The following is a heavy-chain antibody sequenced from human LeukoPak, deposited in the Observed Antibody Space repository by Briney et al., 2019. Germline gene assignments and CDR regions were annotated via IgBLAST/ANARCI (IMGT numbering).Heavy chain of an antibody. J-gene: IGHJ4*02. CDR2: INHSGST. Sequence: PSETLSLTCAVYGGSFSGYYWSWIRPPPGKGLEWIGEINHSGSTNYNPSLKSRVTISVDTSKNQFSLKLSSVTAADTAVYYCARSRNVVPAAPFDYWGQGTLVTVSS. D-gene: IGHD2-2*01. CDR3: ARSRNVVPAAPFDY. CDR1: GGSFSGYY. V-gene: IGHV4-34*01.